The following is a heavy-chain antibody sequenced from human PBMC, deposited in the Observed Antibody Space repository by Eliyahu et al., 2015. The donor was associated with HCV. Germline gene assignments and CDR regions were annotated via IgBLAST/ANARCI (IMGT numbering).Heavy chain of an antibody. Sequence: EVQLVQSGAEMKKPGESLKISCKGSGYDFTGYWIGWVRQMPGKGLEWMGMIYRDDSDTRYSPSFQGQVTISADKSISTAFLQWSSLKASDTAMYYCARIRDGYNDYWGPGTLVTVSS. V-gene: IGHV5-51*01. D-gene: IGHD5-24*01. CDR3: ARIRDGYNDY. CDR1: GYDFTGYW. CDR2: IYRDDSDT. J-gene: IGHJ4*03.